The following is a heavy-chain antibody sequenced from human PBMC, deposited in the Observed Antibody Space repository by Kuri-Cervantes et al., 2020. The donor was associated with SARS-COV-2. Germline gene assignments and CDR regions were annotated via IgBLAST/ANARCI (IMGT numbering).Heavy chain of an antibody. CDR3: ARYDSSAENEGTVCY. V-gene: IGHV3-30*19. J-gene: IGHJ4*02. D-gene: IGHD3-22*01. CDR2: ISYDGSNK. Sequence: GESLKISCAASGFTFSSYGMHWVRQAPGKGLEWVAVISYDGSNKYYADSVKGRFTISRGNSKNTLYLQMNSLRAEDTAVYYCARYDSSAENEGTVCYWGQGTLVTVSS. CDR1: GFTFSSYG.